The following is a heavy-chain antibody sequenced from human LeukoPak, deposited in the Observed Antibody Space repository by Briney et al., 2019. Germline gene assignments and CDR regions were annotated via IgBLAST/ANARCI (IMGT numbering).Heavy chain of an antibody. V-gene: IGHV3-66*01. CDR3: ARVKYSYGYVDY. CDR2: IYSGGST. Sequence: GGSLRLSCAASGFTFSSYAMSWVRQAPGKGLEWVSVIYSGGSTYYADSVKGRFTISRDNSKNTLYLQMNSLRAEDTAVYYCARVKYSYGYVDYWGQGTLVTVSS. CDR1: GFTFSSYA. D-gene: IGHD5-18*01. J-gene: IGHJ4*02.